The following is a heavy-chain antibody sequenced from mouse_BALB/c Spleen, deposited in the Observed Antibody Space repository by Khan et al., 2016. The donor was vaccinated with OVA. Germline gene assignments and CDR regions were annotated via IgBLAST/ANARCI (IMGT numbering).Heavy chain of an antibody. CDR3: ARFRGGY. V-gene: IGHV9-3-1*01. J-gene: IGHJ2*01. CDR1: GYTFTDYV. Sequence: QIQLVQSGPDLKKPGETVKISCKASGYTFTDYVMNWVKQAPGKGLKWMGWINTYTGEPTYADDFKGRFAFSLETSASTAYLQIHSLKNEDTATYFCARFRGGYWGQGTTLTVSS. CDR2: INTYTGEP.